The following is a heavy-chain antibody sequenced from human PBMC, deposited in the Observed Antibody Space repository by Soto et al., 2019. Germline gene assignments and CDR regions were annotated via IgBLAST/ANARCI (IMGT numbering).Heavy chain of an antibody. D-gene: IGHD6-13*01. CDR1: GFTFSSYW. CDR3: ARGWQQLEDAFDI. Sequence: EVQLVESGGGLVQPGGSLRLSCAASGFTFSSYWMSWVRQAPGKGLEWVANIKQDGSEKYYVDSVKGRFTISRDNAKNSLYLHMNSLRAEDTAVYYCARGWQQLEDAFDIWGQGTMVTVSS. CDR2: IKQDGSEK. J-gene: IGHJ3*02. V-gene: IGHV3-7*01.